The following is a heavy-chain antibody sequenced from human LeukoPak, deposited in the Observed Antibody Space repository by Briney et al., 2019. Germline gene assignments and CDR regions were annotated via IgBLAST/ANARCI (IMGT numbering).Heavy chain of an antibody. CDR3: ARVPELCGGDCYSFFDY. CDR2: ISSSSSTI. J-gene: IGHJ4*02. D-gene: IGHD2-21*02. V-gene: IGHV3-48*02. CDR1: GFTFSSYS. Sequence: PGGSLRLSCAASGFTFSSYSMNWVRQAPGKGLEWVSYISSSSSTIYYADSVKGRFTIPRDNAKNSLYLQMNSLRDEDTAVYYCARVPELCGGDCYSFFDYWGQGTLVTVSS.